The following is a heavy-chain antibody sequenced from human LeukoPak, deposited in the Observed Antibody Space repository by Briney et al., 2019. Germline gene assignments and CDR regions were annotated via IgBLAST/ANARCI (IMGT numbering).Heavy chain of an antibody. J-gene: IGHJ3*02. Sequence: PSETLSLTCTVSGGSISSYYWSWIRQPPGKGLEWIGYIYYSGSTNYNPSLKSRATISVDTSKNQFSLKLSSVTAADTAVYYCARGWYRAFDIWGQGTMVTVSS. CDR2: IYYSGST. CDR3: ARGWYRAFDI. CDR1: GGSISSYY. V-gene: IGHV4-59*01. D-gene: IGHD1-1*01.